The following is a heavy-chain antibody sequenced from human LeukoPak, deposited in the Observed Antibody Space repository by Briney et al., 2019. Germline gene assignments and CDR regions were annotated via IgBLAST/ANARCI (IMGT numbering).Heavy chain of an antibody. D-gene: IGHD3-16*02. V-gene: IGHV4-34*01. CDR3: ARYPYRLPHDTFDI. CDR2: INHSGST. CDR1: GYSISSGYY. Sequence: SETLSLTCSVSGYSISSGYYWSWIRQPPGRGLEWIGEINHSGSTNYNPSLKSRVTISVDTSKNQFSLKLSSVTAADTAVYYCARYPYRLPHDTFDIWGQGTMVTVSS. J-gene: IGHJ3*02.